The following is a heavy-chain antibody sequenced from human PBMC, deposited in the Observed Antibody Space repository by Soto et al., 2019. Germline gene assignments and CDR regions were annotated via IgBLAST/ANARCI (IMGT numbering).Heavy chain of an antibody. D-gene: IGHD4-4*01. J-gene: IGHJ4*01. CDR3: SRAGILTTPYYFDY. V-gene: IGHV3-72*01. Sequence: GGSLRLSCAAFGFTFSDHYMDWVRQAPGKGLEWVGRIRNKANSYTTECAASVKGRFTISRDDSKNSLFLQMFSLKTEDTAIYYCSRAGILTTPYYFDYWGQGTLVTVSS. CDR2: IRNKANSYTT. CDR1: GFTFSDHY.